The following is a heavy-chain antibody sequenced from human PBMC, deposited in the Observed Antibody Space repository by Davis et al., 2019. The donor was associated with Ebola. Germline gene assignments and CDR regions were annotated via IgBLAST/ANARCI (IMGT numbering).Heavy chain of an antibody. CDR1: GGSISSYY. Sequence: PSETLSLTCTVSGGSISSYYWSWIRQPPGKGLEWIGYIYYSGSTNYNPSLKSRVTISVDTSKNQFSLKLSSVTAADTAVYYCARAAKVAQALHPYFDYWGQGTLVTVSS. CDR2: IYYSGST. J-gene: IGHJ4*02. D-gene: IGHD5-12*01. CDR3: ARAAKVAQALHPYFDY. V-gene: IGHV4-59*01.